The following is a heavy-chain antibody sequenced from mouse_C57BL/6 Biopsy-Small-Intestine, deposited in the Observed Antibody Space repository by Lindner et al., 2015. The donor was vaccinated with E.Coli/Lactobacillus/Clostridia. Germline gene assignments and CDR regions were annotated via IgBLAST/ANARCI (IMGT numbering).Heavy chain of an antibody. CDR3: ARGGNINFDY. D-gene: IGHD2-1*01. CDR1: GYAFSNHW. V-gene: IGHV1-80*01. J-gene: IGHJ2*01. Sequence: VQLQESGAELVKPGASVKISCRASGYAFSNHWMNWVKQRPGTGLEWIGQIFPGDGDTNFNGNFRGKATLTADKSSTTAYMQLSSLTSEDSAVYFCARGGNINFDYWGQGTTLTVSS. CDR2: IFPGDGDT.